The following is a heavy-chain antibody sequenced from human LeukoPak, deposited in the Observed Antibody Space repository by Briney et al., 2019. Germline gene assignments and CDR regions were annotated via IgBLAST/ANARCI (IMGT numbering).Heavy chain of an antibody. CDR2: INTNTGNP. CDR3: ARGGYCSGGSCYVSAFDI. CDR1: GYXFTSYA. V-gene: IGHV7-4-1*01. J-gene: IGHJ3*02. Sequence: ASVKVSCKASGYXFTSYAINWVRQAPGQGLEWRGWINTNTGNPTYAQGFTGRFVFSLDTSVSTAYLQICSLKAEDTAVYYCARGGYCSGGSCYVSAFDIWGQGTMVTVSS. D-gene: IGHD2-15*01.